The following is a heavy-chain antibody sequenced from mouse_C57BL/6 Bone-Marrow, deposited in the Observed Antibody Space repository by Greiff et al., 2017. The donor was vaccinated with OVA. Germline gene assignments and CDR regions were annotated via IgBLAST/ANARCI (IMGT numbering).Heavy chain of an antibody. CDR2: IYPSDSET. CDR3: ARPGKAYYYGSSYGFAY. D-gene: IGHD1-1*01. CDR1: GYTFTSYW. V-gene: IGHV1-61*01. Sequence: QVQLQQPGAELVRPGSSVKLSCKASGYTFTSYWMDWVKQRPGQGLEWIGNIYPSDSETHYNQKFKDKATLTVDNSSSTAYMQLSSLTSEDSAVYYCARPGKAYYYGSSYGFAYWGQGTLVTVSA. J-gene: IGHJ3*01.